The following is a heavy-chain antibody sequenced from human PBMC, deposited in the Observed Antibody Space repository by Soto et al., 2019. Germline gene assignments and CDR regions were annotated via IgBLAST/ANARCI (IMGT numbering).Heavy chain of an antibody. J-gene: IGHJ2*01. CDR3: ARGGSLYWYFDL. Sequence: ALVKDSCKTSGYTFPSYAMHWVRQAPGQRLEWMGWINAGNGNTKYSQKFQGRVTITRDTSASTAYMELSSLRSEDTAVYYCARGGSLYWYFDLWGRGTLVTVSS. CDR1: GYTFPSYA. CDR2: INAGNGNT. V-gene: IGHV1-3*01. D-gene: IGHD1-26*01.